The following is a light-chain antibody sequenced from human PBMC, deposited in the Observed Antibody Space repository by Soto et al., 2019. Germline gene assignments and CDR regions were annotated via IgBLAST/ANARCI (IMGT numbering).Light chain of an antibody. V-gene: IGKV1-39*01. J-gene: IGKJ5*01. CDR3: QQGYSLPFT. CDR2: GTS. Sequence: DIQMTQSPSSLSASVGDRITITCRASQSPSNYLNWYQQKPGTAPKLLITGTSSLQSGVPSRFSGTGSGTDFNLTISSLQPEDIATYYCQQGYSLPFTFGQGTRLEI. CDR1: QSPSNY.